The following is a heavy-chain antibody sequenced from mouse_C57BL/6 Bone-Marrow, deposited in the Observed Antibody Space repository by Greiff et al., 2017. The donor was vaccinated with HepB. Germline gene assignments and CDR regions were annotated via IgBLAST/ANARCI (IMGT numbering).Heavy chain of an antibody. CDR3: ARPITTVVAPYAMDY. V-gene: IGHV1-64*01. J-gene: IGHJ4*01. CDR1: GYTFTSYW. CDR2: IHPNSGST. D-gene: IGHD1-1*01. Sequence: QVQLQQPGAELVKPGASVKLSCKASGYTFTSYWMHWVKQRPGQGLEWIGMIHPNSGSTNYNEKFKSKATLTVDNSSSTAYMQLSSLTSEDSAVYYCARPITTVVAPYAMDYWGQGTSVTVSS.